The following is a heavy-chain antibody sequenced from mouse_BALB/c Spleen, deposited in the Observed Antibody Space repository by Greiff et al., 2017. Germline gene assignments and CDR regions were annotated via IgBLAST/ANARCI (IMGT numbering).Heavy chain of an antibody. V-gene: IGHV1-80*01. CDR1: GYAFSSYW. J-gene: IGHJ2*01. D-gene: IGHD4-1*01. CDR2: IYPGDGDT. Sequence: VQLQESGAELVRPGSSVKISCKASGYAFSSYWMNWVKQRPGQGLEWIGQIYPGDGDTNYNGKFKGKATLTADKSSSTAYMQLSSLTSEDSAVYFCARGGTGTLDYWGQGTTLTVSS. CDR3: ARGGTGTLDY.